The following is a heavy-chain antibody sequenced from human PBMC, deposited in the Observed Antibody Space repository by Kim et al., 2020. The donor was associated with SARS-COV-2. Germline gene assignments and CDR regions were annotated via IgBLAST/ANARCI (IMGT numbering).Heavy chain of an antibody. CDR2: ISGSGGST. CDR3: AKDFTPSITMVRGVIGY. CDR1: GFTFSSYA. D-gene: IGHD3-10*01. V-gene: IGHV3-23*01. J-gene: IGHJ4*02. Sequence: GGSLRLSCAASGFTFSSYAMSWVRQAPGKGLEWVSAISGSGGSTYYADSVKGRFTISRDNSKNTLYLQMNSLRAEDTAVYYCAKDFTPSITMVRGVIGYWGQGTLVTVSS.